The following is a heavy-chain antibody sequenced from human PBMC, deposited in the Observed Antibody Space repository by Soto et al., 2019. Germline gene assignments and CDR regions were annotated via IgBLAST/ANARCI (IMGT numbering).Heavy chain of an antibody. CDR1: GYIFTTYW. CDR3: ARVLNGDYGY. Sequence: PGESLKISCKGSGYIFTTYWIAWVRQMPGKGLEWMGIISPFDSDTRYSPSFQGQVIISADKSITTAYLQWRSLKASDTAMYYCARVLNGDYGYWGQGTLVTVSS. V-gene: IGHV5-51*01. CDR2: ISPFDSDT. D-gene: IGHD4-17*01. J-gene: IGHJ4*02.